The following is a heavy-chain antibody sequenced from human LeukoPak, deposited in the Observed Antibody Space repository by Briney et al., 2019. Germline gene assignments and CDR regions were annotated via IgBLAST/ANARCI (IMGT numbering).Heavy chain of an antibody. CDR2: INQDGSEK. V-gene: IGHV3-7*05. J-gene: IGHJ4*02. Sequence: GGSLRLSCAASGFSVSSNYMSWVRQAPGKGLEWVANINQDGSEKYYVDSVKGRFTISGDNAKNSLYLQMSSLRAEDTAVYYCARIGAGITIDYWGQGTLVTVSS. CDR1: GFSVSSNY. D-gene: IGHD6-13*01. CDR3: ARIGAGITIDY.